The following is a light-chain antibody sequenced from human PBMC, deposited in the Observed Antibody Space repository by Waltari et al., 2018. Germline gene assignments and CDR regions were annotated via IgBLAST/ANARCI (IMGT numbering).Light chain of an antibody. J-gene: IGLJ2*01. Sequence: QSALTQPRSVSGSPGQSVTISCTVTSSDVGGYNYVSWYQQHPGKVPKLIIYDVNKRPAGVPDRFSGSKSGNTASLTVSGLQAEDEADYYCCSYAGSYTVFGGGTKLTVL. CDR1: SSDVGGYNY. CDR3: CSYAGSYTV. V-gene: IGLV2-11*01. CDR2: DVN.